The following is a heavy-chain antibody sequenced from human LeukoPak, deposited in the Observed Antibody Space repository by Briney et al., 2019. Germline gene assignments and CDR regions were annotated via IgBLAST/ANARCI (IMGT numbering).Heavy chain of an antibody. CDR1: GFPLSGYS. CDR2: ITGSTNYI. Sequence: GGSLRLSCAASGFPLSGYSMNWVRQAPGKGLEWVSSITGSTNYIYYADSVEGRFTISRDNAKNSLYLQMNSLRAEDTAVYYCASGVATSGFDYWGQGTLVTVSS. CDR3: ASGVATSGFDY. J-gene: IGHJ4*02. D-gene: IGHD5-12*01. V-gene: IGHV3-21*01.